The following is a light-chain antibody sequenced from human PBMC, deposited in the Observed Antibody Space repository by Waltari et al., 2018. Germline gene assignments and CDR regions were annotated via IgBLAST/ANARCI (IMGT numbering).Light chain of an antibody. Sequence: SVLTQPLSVSVCPGQSVPLFSPGPSREAGGYIYFSWYQQHPGKAPQLMIYHVTKRPSGVPDRFSGSKSGNTASLTISGLQAEDEADYYCCSYAGSYTYVFGTGTKVTVL. J-gene: IGLJ1*01. CDR1: SREAGGYIY. V-gene: IGLV2-11*01. CDR2: HVT. CDR3: CSYAGSYTYV.